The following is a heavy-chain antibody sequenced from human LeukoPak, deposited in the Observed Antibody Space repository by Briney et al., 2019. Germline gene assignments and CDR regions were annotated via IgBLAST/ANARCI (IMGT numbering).Heavy chain of an antibody. CDR1: GGSISSYY. CDR3: ARGAGITIFGAVTEYPRGAQSAIDAFDI. CDR2: IYTSGST. D-gene: IGHD3-3*01. J-gene: IGHJ3*02. Sequence: SETLSLICTVSGGSISSYYWSWIRQPAGKGLEWIGRIYTSGSTNYNPSLKGRATMSVDTSKNQFSLKLSSVTAADTDVYYCARGAGITIFGAVTEYPRGAQSAIDAFDIWGQGTMVTVSS. V-gene: IGHV4-4*07.